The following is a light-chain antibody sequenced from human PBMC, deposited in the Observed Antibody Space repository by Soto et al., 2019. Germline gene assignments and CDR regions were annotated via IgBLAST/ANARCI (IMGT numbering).Light chain of an antibody. CDR3: LAWDDSLNGNL. CDR2: TND. Sequence: QSVLTQPPSASGTPGQRVTISCSGSSSNIESNTVYWYQQLPGMAPRLLINTNDRRPSGVPDRFSGSKSGTSASLAISGLQSEDEADYYCLAWDDSLNGNLFGTGTKLTVL. J-gene: IGLJ1*01. CDR1: SSNIESNT. V-gene: IGLV1-44*01.